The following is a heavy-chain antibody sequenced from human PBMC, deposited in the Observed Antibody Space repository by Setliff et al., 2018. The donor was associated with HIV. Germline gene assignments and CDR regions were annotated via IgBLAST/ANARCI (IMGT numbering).Heavy chain of an antibody. V-gene: IGHV4-34*01. Sequence: PSETLSLTCAVYGGSFSGYYWSWIRQPPGKGLEWIGEINHSGSANYNPSLKSRLTISVDTSKNQFSLKLSSVTAADTAVYYCASPQGYDFWSGPTGYYMDVWGKGTTVTVSS. CDR3: ASPQGYDFWSGPTGYYMDV. CDR1: GGSFSGYY. D-gene: IGHD3-3*01. CDR2: INHSGSA. J-gene: IGHJ6*03.